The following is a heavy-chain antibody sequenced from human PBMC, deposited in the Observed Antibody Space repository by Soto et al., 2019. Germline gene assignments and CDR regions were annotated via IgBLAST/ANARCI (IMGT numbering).Heavy chain of an antibody. V-gene: IGHV4-31*11. CDR3: ARVEDWELRAYYFDY. Sequence: TLSLTCAVSGASISSDAYYWSWIRQHPGKGLEWIGFISHSGSTYYNPSLKSRVTISVDTSKNQFSLKLTSVTAADTAVYYCARVEDWELRAYYFDYWGQGTLVTASS. J-gene: IGHJ4*02. CDR2: ISHSGST. D-gene: IGHD1-26*01. CDR1: GASISSDAYY.